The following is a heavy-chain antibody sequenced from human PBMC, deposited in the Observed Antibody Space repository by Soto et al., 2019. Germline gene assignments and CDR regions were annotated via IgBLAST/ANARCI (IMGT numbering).Heavy chain of an antibody. CDR3: ARVRREYDNSGPVDY. V-gene: IGHV4-30-2*01. D-gene: IGHD3-22*01. J-gene: IGHJ4*02. CDR1: GGSISSGDFS. Sequence: TSETLSLTCAVSGGSISSGDFSWNWIRQPPGKGLEFIGYIYYGGSTYYNPSLQSRVTMSVDRSRNQFSLKLNSVAAADTAVYYCARVRREYDNSGPVDYWGQGTLVTVSS. CDR2: IYYGGST.